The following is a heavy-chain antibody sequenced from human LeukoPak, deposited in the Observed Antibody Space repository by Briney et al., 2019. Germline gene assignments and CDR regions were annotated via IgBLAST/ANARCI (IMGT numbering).Heavy chain of an antibody. CDR1: GGSNSSSSYY. CDR2: IYYSGST. D-gene: IGHD3-10*01. CDR3: ASPIITMVRGVIIHSFDY. Sequence: SETLSLTCTVSGGSNSSSSYYWSWIRQPPGKGLEWIGSIYYSGSTYYNPSLKSRVTISVDTSKNQFSLKLSSVTAADTSVYHCASPIITMVRGVIIHSFDYWGQGTLVTVSS. V-gene: IGHV4-39*01. J-gene: IGHJ4*02.